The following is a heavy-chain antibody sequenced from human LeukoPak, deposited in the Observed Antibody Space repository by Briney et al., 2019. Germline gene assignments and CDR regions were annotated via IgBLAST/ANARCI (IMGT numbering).Heavy chain of an antibody. Sequence: GESLKISCKGPGFRFISYWIGWARQMPGKGLEWKENLYGGASDTRYSQSFQGKVTFSVDKSISTAYLQWSSLKASDTALHYCARQTRGYCNGGSCYSFDSWGQGTLVTVSS. D-gene: IGHD2-15*01. CDR3: ARQTRGYCNGGSCYSFDS. J-gene: IGHJ4*02. V-gene: IGHV5-51*01. CDR1: GFRFISYW. CDR2: LYGGASDT.